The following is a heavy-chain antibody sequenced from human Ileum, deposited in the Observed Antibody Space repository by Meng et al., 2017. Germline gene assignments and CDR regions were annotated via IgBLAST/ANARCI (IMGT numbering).Heavy chain of an antibody. J-gene: IGHJ4*02. CDR2: INIDGSST. CDR1: GFASSSYW. Sequence: GGSLRLSCAASGFASSSYWLHWVRQAPGKGLVWVARINIDGSSTSYADSVKGRFTISRDSANLYLQMNSLRAEDTAMYYCARDSYYYDSSGYYASDYWGQGTLVTVSS. V-gene: IGHV3-74*01. CDR3: ARDSYYYDSSGYYASDY. D-gene: IGHD3-22*01.